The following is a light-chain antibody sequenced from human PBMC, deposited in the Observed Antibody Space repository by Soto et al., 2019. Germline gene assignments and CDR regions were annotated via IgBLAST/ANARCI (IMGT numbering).Light chain of an antibody. J-gene: IGKJ3*01. CDR1: QSINSKS. CDR2: NTS. CDR3: QHYGGSFI. V-gene: IGKV3-20*01. Sequence: DIVLTQSPGTLSLSPGEGATVSCRVSQSINSKSLVWYQRKFGTAPRLLIYNTSSRATGIPDRFSGSGSGTDFTLSISRLEPEDVAVYYCQHYGGSFIFGPGTKVDFK.